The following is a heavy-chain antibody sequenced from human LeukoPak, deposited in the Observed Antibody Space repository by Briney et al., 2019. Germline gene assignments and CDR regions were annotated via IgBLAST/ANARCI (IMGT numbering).Heavy chain of an antibody. CDR2: ISSSSSTI. CDR1: GFTFISYS. V-gene: IGHV3-48*01. Sequence: PGGSLRLSCPASGFTFISYSMNWVRQAPGKGREGFSYISSSSSTIYYADSVKGRFTISRDNAKNSLYPQMNSLRAEDTAVYYCARGESLYCSSTSCYTPFDYWGQGTLVTVSS. D-gene: IGHD2-2*02. CDR3: ARGESLYCSSTSCYTPFDY. J-gene: IGHJ4*02.